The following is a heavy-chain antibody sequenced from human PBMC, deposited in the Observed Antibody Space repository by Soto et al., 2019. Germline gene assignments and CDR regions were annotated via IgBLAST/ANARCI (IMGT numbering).Heavy chain of an antibody. CDR3: AGRITSYYYYNMDV. CDR1: GFTFSSYA. CDR2: ISDSGGST. Sequence: EVQLLESGGGLAQPGGSLRLSCAASGFTFSSYALSWVRQAPGKGLEWVSAISDSGGSTYYVDSVKGRFTISRDNSKNTLYLQMNSLRAEDTAVYYCAGRITSYYYYNMDVWGQGTTVTVSS. V-gene: IGHV3-23*01. D-gene: IGHD3-10*01. J-gene: IGHJ6*02.